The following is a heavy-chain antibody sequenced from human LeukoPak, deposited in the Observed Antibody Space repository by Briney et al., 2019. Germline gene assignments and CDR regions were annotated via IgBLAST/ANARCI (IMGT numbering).Heavy chain of an antibody. CDR3: AKVPDLLLQWLAYFDY. D-gene: IGHD6-19*01. J-gene: IGHJ4*02. CDR1: GFTFSSYA. V-gene: IGHV3-23*01. Sequence: HPGGSLRLSCAASGFTFSSYAMSWVRQAPGKGLEWVSAISGSGGSTYYADSVKGRFTISRDNSKNTLYLQMNSLRAEDTAVYYCAKVPDLLLQWLAYFDYWGQGTLVTVSS. CDR2: ISGSGGST.